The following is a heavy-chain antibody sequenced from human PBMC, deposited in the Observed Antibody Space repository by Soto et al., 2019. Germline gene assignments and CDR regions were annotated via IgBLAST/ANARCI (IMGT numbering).Heavy chain of an antibody. Sequence: GGSLRLSCEASGFTFSYAWMSWVRQAPGKGLEWVGRIRSKTDGGTADYPAPVKGRFTVSRDDSKNTLYLQMNSLKTDDTAVYYCTTETADYISMEPYWDQGTPVTVSS. D-gene: IGHD3-16*01. CDR2: IRSKTDGGTA. V-gene: IGHV3-15*01. CDR1: GFTFSYAW. J-gene: IGHJ4*02. CDR3: TTETADYISMEPY.